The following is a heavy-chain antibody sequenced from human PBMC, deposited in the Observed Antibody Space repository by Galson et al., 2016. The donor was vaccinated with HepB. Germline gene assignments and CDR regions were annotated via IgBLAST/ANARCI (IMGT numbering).Heavy chain of an antibody. V-gene: IGHV3-11*01. D-gene: IGHD1-26*01. J-gene: IGHJ4*02. Sequence: LRLSCAGSGFTLSEYYMNWIRQAPGKGLEWVSFIASSGTTVYYADSVKGRFTISRDNAKNSLYLQMNSLSGDDTAIYYCVREPRVGPAGSVDFWGQGTLITVSS. CDR2: IASSGTTV. CDR3: VREPRVGPAGSVDF. CDR1: GFTLSEYY.